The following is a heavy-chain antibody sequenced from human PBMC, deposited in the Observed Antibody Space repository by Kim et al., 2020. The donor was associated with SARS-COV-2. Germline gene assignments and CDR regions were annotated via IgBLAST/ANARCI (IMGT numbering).Heavy chain of an antibody. CDR1: GFTFSSYS. CDR3: ARGFPPKTEVQGVTF. CDR2: ISSSSSYI. J-gene: IGHJ4*02. V-gene: IGHV3-21*01. Sequence: GGSLRLSCAASGFTFSSYSMNWVRQAPGKGLEWVSSISSSSSYIYYADSVKGRFTISRDNAKNSLYLQMNSLRAEDTAVYYCARGFPPKTEVQGVTFWGQGTLVTVSS. D-gene: IGHD3-10*01.